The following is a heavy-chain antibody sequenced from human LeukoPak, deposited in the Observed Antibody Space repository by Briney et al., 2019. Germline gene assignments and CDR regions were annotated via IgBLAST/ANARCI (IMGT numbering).Heavy chain of an antibody. CDR3: AKSLDYGGNRARLDF. Sequence: GGSLRLSCAASGFTLSTYWMSWVRQAPGKGLEWVANIKEDGSEKYYVDSVKGRFTISRDNAKNSLYLQMNSLRVDDTAVYYCAKSLDYGGNRARLDFWGQGTLVTVSS. CDR1: GFTLSTYW. V-gene: IGHV3-7*03. CDR2: IKEDGSEK. J-gene: IGHJ4*02. D-gene: IGHD4-23*01.